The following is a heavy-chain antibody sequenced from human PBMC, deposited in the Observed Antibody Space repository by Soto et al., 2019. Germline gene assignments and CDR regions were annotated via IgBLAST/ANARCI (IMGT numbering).Heavy chain of an antibody. V-gene: IGHV1-69*13. CDR3: AREVNYYYQNPSGFDP. Sequence: GASVKVSCKASGGTFSSYAISWVRQAPGQGLEWMGGIIPIFGTANYAQKFQGRVTIAADESTSTAYMELSSLRSEDTAVYYCAREVNYYYQNPSGFDPWGQGTLVTVSS. D-gene: IGHD3-22*01. J-gene: IGHJ5*02. CDR1: GGTFSSYA. CDR2: IIPIFGTA.